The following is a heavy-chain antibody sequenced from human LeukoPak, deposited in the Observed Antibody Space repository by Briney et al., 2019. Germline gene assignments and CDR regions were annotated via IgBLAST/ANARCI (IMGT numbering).Heavy chain of an antibody. V-gene: IGHV3-48*01. Sequence: GGSLRLSFAASGFTFSSYSMNWVRQAPGKGLEWVSYISSSSSTRYYADPVKSRFTISRDKAKTSLYLQMNRLRAEDTAVCYCARDHQWYTYYFYYWGQGTLVTVSS. CDR2: ISSSSSTR. J-gene: IGHJ4*02. CDR1: GFTFSSYS. CDR3: ARDHQWYTYYFYY. D-gene: IGHD1-14*01.